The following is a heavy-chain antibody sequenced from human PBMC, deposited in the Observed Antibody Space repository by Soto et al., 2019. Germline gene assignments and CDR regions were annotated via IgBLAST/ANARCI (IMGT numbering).Heavy chain of an antibody. CDR1: GYTFTSYG. Sequence: VSVKVSCKASGYTFTSYGISWVRQAPGQGLEWMGWISAYNGNTNYAQKLQGRVTMTTDTSTSTAYMELRSLRSDDTAVYYCARPRSNYDFWSGPPAGAFDIWGQGTMVTVSS. CDR3: ARPRSNYDFWSGPPAGAFDI. V-gene: IGHV1-18*01. CDR2: ISAYNGNT. J-gene: IGHJ3*02. D-gene: IGHD3-3*01.